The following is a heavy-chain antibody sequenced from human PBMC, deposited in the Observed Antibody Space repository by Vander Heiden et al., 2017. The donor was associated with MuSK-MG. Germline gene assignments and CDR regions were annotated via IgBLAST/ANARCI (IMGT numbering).Heavy chain of an antibody. CDR3: ARDGNNWFDP. V-gene: IGHV3-33*01. Sequence: QVQLVESGGGVVQPGRSLRLSCAASGFTFSSYGMHWVRQAPGKGLEWVAVIWYDGRKKDEADSVKGRFTISRDNSKNTLYMKMKRLRAEDTAVYDCARDGNNWFDPWCHGTLVTVYS. CDR2: IWYDGRKK. J-gene: IGHJ5*02. CDR1: GFTFSSYG. D-gene: IGHD1-26*01.